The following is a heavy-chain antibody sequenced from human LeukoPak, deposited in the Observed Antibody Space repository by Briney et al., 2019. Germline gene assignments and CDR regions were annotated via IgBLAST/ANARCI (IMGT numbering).Heavy chain of an antibody. CDR1: GFTFRDYE. D-gene: IGHD4-17*01. CDR3: ARSTATNYFDY. Sequence: GGSLRLSCAASGFTFRDYEMNWVRQAPRKGLEWISYISASGSTIKYVDPVKGRFTISRDNAKNSLYLQMNSLRAEDTAVYYCARSTATNYFDYWGQGTLVTVSS. V-gene: IGHV3-48*03. CDR2: ISASGSTI. J-gene: IGHJ4*02.